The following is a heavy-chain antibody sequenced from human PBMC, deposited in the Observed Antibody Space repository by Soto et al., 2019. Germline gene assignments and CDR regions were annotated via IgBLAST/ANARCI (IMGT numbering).Heavy chain of an antibody. J-gene: IGHJ4*02. CDR2: ISYDGSNK. CDR3: VPNQPLDY. D-gene: IGHD2-2*01. CDR1: GFTFSSYG. Sequence: QVQLVESGGGVVQPGRSLRLSCAASGFTFSSYGMHWVRQAPGKGLEWVAVISYDGSNKYYADSVKGRFTISRDNSKNTLYLRMNSLRAEDTAVYYCVPNQPLDYWGQGTLVTVSS. V-gene: IGHV3-30*03.